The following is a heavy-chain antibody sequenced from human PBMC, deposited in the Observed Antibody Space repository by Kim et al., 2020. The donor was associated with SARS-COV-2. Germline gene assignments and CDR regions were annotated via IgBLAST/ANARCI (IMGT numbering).Heavy chain of an antibody. Sequence: GGSLRPSCAASGFTFSRNSMNWVRQAPGKGLEWVSSISSSSRDIFYPDSVKGRFTISRDNAKTSLYLQMNSLLTEDTAVYYCASSSGTYGTNVDPFDIWGQGTLVTVSS. CDR3: ASSSGTYGTNVDPFDI. CDR1: GFTFSRNS. CDR2: ISSSSRDI. D-gene: IGHD2-8*01. J-gene: IGHJ3*02. V-gene: IGHV3-21*01.